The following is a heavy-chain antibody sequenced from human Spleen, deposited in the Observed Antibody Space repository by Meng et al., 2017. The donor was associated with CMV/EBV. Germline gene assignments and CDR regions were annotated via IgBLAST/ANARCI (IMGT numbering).Heavy chain of an antibody. CDR1: VITVSSNY. V-gene: IGHV3-21*01. Sequence: GGSLRLSCAASVITVSSNYMSWVRQAPGKGLEWVSSISSSSSYIYYADSVKGRFTISRDNAKNSLYLQMNSLRAEDTAVYYCARVFGSYEAAYYGMDVWGQGTTVTVSS. D-gene: IGHD3-10*01. CDR2: ISSSSSYI. J-gene: IGHJ6*02. CDR3: ARVFGSYEAAYYGMDV.